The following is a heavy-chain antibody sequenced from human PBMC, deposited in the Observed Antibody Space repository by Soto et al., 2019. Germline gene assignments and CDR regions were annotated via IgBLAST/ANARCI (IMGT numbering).Heavy chain of an antibody. J-gene: IGHJ5*02. D-gene: IGHD2-15*01. CDR1: GFSLSNARMG. CDR3: ARMSGYCSGGSCHPKNWFDP. CDR2: IFSNDEK. V-gene: IGHV2-26*01. Sequence: SGPTLVNPTETLTLTCTVSGFSLSNARMGVSWIRQPPGKALEWLAHIFSNDEKSYSTSLKSRLTISKDTSKSQVVLTMTNMDPVDTATYYCARMSGYCSGGSCHPKNWFDPWGQGTLVTVSS.